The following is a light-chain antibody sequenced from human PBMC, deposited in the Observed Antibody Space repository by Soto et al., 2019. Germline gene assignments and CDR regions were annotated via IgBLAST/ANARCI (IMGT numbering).Light chain of an antibody. V-gene: IGKV3-15*01. CDR1: QSISSL. Sequence: EIVLTQSPATLSVSPGERATLSCRASQSISSLLAWYQQKPGQAPRLLIYSASTRATGIPARFSGSGSGADFTLTISSLQSEDFAVYYCQQYNNWPITFGQGTRLEIK. J-gene: IGKJ5*01. CDR2: SAS. CDR3: QQYNNWPIT.